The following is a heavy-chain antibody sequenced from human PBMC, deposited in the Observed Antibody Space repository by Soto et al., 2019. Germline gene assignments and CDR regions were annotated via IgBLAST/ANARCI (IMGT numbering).Heavy chain of an antibody. CDR2: IYYSGST. D-gene: IGHD6-19*01. J-gene: IGHJ4*02. CDR1: GGSISSYY. V-gene: IGHV4-59*01. Sequence: SETLSLTCTVSGGSISSYYWSWIRQPPGKGLEWIGYIYYSGSTNYNPSLKSRVTISVDTSKNQFSLKLSSVTAADTAVYYCARGIAVAGPYYFDYWGQGAXVTVSS. CDR3: ARGIAVAGPYYFDY.